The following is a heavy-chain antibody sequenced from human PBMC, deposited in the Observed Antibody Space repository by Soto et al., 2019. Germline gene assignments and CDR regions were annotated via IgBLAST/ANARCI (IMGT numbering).Heavy chain of an antibody. V-gene: IGHV1-18*01. D-gene: IGHD3-3*01. Sequence: VKVSCKASGYTFTSYGISWVRQAPGQGLEWMGWISAYNGNTNYAQKLQGRVTMTTDTSTSTAYMELRSLRSDDTAVYYCARGGITIFGVVPLDGMDVWGQGTTVTVSS. CDR2: ISAYNGNT. J-gene: IGHJ6*02. CDR1: GYTFTSYG. CDR3: ARGGITIFGVVPLDGMDV.